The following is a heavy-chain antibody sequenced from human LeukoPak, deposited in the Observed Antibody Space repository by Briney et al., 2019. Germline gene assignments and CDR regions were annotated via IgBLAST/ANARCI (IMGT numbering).Heavy chain of an antibody. CDR1: GFTFSSYS. CDR2: ISSSSSYI. D-gene: IGHD3-10*01. Sequence: GGSLRLSCAASGFTFSSYSMNWVRQAPGKGLEWVSSISSSSSYIYYADSVKGRFTISRDNAKNSLYLQMNSLRAEDTAVYYCAKDGTPSYGSGSSPYNWFDPWGQGTLVTVSS. V-gene: IGHV3-21*04. J-gene: IGHJ5*02. CDR3: AKDGTPSYGSGSSPYNWFDP.